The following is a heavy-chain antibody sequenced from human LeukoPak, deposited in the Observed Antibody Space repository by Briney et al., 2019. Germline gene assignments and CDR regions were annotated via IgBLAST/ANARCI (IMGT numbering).Heavy chain of an antibody. D-gene: IGHD2-2*01. J-gene: IGHJ5*02. Sequence: PSETLSLTCTVSGASITNYYWSWIRQPAGKALEWIGRVYTSGSPNYNPSLKSRVTMSVDTSKNQSSLKLTSVTAADTAVYYCARDFGRGYCSTTSCFVPWFDPWGQGTLVTVSS. CDR2: VYTSGSP. V-gene: IGHV4-4*07. CDR1: GASITNYY. CDR3: ARDFGRGYCSTTSCFVPWFDP.